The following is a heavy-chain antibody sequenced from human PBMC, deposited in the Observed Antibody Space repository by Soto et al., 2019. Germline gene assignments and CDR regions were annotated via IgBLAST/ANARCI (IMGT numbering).Heavy chain of an antibody. D-gene: IGHD2-2*01. V-gene: IGHV3-9*01. Sequence: EVQLVESGGGLVQPGRSLRLSCAASGFTFDDYAMHWVRQAPGKGLEWVSGISWNSGSIGYADSVKGRFTISRDNAKNSLYLQMNSLRADDTALYYCAKDMGYCSSTSCYVGAFDIWGQGTMVTVSS. CDR1: GFTFDDYA. CDR3: AKDMGYCSSTSCYVGAFDI. CDR2: ISWNSGSI. J-gene: IGHJ3*02.